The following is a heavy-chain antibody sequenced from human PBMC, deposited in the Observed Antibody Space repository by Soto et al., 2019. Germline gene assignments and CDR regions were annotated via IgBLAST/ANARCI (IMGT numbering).Heavy chain of an antibody. V-gene: IGHV3-33*01. Sequence: GGSLRLSCAASGFTFSSYGMHWVRQAPGKGLEWVAVIWYDGSNKYYADSVKGRFTISRDNSKNTLYLQMNSLRAEDTAVYYCAREGSRAAAGMDYYYVMDVWGQGTSVTVSS. J-gene: IGHJ6*02. CDR3: AREGSRAAAGMDYYYVMDV. CDR1: GFTFSSYG. CDR2: IWYDGSNK. D-gene: IGHD6-13*01.